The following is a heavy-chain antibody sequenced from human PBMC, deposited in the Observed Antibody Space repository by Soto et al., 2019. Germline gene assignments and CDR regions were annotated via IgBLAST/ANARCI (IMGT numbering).Heavy chain of an antibody. CDR3: ARDQGGPFDY. Sequence: QVQLQESGPGLVKPSETLSLTCTVSGVSFSTYYWSWIRQAPGQGLELIGYIYYSGSSNYNPSLKSRVTMSVDTAKHQLSLKLSSVTAADTAGYYCARDQGGPFDYWGQGTLVTFSS. J-gene: IGHJ4*02. CDR1: GVSFSTYY. CDR2: IYYSGSS. V-gene: IGHV4-59*01. D-gene: IGHD2-15*01.